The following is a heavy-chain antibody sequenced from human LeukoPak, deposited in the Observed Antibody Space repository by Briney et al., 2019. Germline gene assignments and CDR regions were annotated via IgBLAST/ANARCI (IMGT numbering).Heavy chain of an antibody. CDR1: GGSISRYY. Sequence: SETLSLTCTVSGGSISRYYWSWIRQPPGKGLEWIGYIYYSGSTNYNPSLKSRVTISVDTSKNQFSLKLSSVTAADTAVYYCARQDGYCSGGSCYSGGVYGMDVWGQGTTVTVSS. D-gene: IGHD2-15*01. J-gene: IGHJ6*02. V-gene: IGHV4-59*08. CDR3: ARQDGYCSGGSCYSGGVYGMDV. CDR2: IYYSGST.